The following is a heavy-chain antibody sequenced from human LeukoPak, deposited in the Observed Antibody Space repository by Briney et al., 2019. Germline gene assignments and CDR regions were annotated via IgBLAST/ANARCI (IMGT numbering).Heavy chain of an antibody. V-gene: IGHV3-33*06. Sequence: GGSLRLSCAASGFSFNSYGMHWVRQAPGKGLEWVAVIWYDGSNKYYTDSVKGRFTISRDDSKNTLFLQMNSLRVEDTAVYYCAKMRDQLHPLYYYDMDVWGKGTTVTVSS. CDR1: GFSFNSYG. J-gene: IGHJ6*03. CDR2: IWYDGSNK. CDR3: AKMRDQLHPLYYYDMDV. D-gene: IGHD1-7*01.